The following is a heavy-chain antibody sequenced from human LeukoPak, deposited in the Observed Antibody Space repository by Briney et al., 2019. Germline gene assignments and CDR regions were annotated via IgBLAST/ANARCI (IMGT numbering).Heavy chain of an antibody. CDR1: GGSISSENHN. CDR3: TGLPNGSPGDY. V-gene: IGHV4-39*01. Sequence: PSETLPLTCTFSGGSISSENHNWRWIRQPPGKGLEWVGSVHYRGNAYYNPSLRSRVAITVDTSKNQFSLRLNPGTAADTAVYYCTGLPNGSPGDYWGQGTLVTVSS. D-gene: IGHD2-8*01. J-gene: IGHJ4*02. CDR2: VHYRGNA.